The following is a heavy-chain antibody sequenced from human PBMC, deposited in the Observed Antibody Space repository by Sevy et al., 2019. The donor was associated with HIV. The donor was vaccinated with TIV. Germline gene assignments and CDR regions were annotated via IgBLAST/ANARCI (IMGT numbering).Heavy chain of an antibody. V-gene: IGHV4-61*02. Sequence: SETLSLTCTVSGGSICSGSYYWSWIRQPAGKGLEWIGRIYTSRSTNYNPSLKSRVTISVDTSKNQFSLKLSSVTAADTAVYYCARDLMGSGYDYRWFDPWGQGTLVTVSS. D-gene: IGHD5-12*01. CDR3: ARDLMGSGYDYRWFDP. CDR2: IYTSRST. J-gene: IGHJ5*02. CDR1: GGSICSGSYY.